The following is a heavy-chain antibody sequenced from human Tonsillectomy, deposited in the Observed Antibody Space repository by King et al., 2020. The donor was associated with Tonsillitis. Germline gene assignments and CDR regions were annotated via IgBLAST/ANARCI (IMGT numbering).Heavy chain of an antibody. CDR1: GFTFSTSW. Sequence: VQLVESGGGLVQPGGSLRLSCAASGFTFSTSWMSWVRQAPGKGLEWVANINQDGSAKYYVDSVKGRFTISRDNAKNSLYLQMSSLRVEDTAVYYCAGDPTVAGKGDSWGQGTLVTVSS. J-gene: IGHJ4*02. CDR2: INQDGSAK. V-gene: IGHV3-7*03. CDR3: AGDPTVAGKGDS. D-gene: IGHD6-19*01.